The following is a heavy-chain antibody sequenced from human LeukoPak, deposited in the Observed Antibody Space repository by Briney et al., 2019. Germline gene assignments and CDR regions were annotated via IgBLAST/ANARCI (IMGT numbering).Heavy chain of an antibody. CDR2: ILPVFGTA. J-gene: IGHJ4*02. CDR1: GGSFSTYA. CDR3: ARSFHSSGWYHDY. D-gene: IGHD6-19*01. V-gene: IGHV1-69*13. Sequence: ASVKVSCKASGGSFSTYAISWVRQAPGQGLELMGVILPVFGTANYAPEFQGRGTITADESTSTAYMDLSSLRSEDTAVYYCARSFHSSGWYHDYWGQGTLVTVSS.